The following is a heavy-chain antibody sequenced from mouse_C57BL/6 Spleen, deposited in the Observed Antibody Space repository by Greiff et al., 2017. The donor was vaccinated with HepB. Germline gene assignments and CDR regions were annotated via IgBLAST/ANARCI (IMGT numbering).Heavy chain of an antibody. D-gene: IGHD2-4*01. CDR2: IDPSDSYT. J-gene: IGHJ3*01. CDR1: GYTFTSYW. V-gene: IGHV1-59*01. CDR3: ARGRDYDLFAY. Sequence: VQLQQPGAELVRPGTSVKLSCKASGYTFTSYWMHWVKQRPGQGLEWIGVIDPSDSYTNYNQKFKGKATLTVDTSSSTAYIQLSSLTSEDSAVYYCARGRDYDLFAYWGQGTLVTVSA.